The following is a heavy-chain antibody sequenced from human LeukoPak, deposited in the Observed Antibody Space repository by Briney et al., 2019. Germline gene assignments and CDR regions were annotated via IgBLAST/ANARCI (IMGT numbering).Heavy chain of an antibody. D-gene: IGHD4-4*01. CDR1: GFTFSSYG. J-gene: IGHJ4*02. V-gene: IGHV3-30*02. CDR3: ASDYSNYGSYFDY. CDR2: IWYDGSNK. Sequence: PGGSLRLSCAASGFTFSSYGMHWVRQAPGKGLEWVAVIWYDGSNKYYADSVKGRFTISRDNSKNTLYLQMNSLRAEDTAVYYCASDYSNYGSYFDYWGQGTLVTVSS.